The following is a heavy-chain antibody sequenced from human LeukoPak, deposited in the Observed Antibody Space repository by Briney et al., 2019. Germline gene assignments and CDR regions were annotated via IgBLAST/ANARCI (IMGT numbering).Heavy chain of an antibody. CDR2: IYHSGST. D-gene: IGHD2/OR15-2a*01. J-gene: IGHJ3*02. CDR1: GASVSSGGYY. Sequence: SETLSLTCTVSGASVSSGGYYWSWVRQTPGKGLEWIGYIYHSGSTYYNPSLKSRVTISVDRSKNQFSLKLSSVTAADTAVYYCARDNILGAFDIWGQGTMVTVSS. CDR3: ARDNILGAFDI. V-gene: IGHV4-30-2*01.